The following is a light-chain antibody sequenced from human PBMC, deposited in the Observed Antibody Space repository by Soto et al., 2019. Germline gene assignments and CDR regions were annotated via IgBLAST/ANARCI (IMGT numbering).Light chain of an antibody. Sequence: EIVLTQSPRILSLSPGEGATLSCRASQSVSTNFFAWYQQRPGQAPRLLIYGASTRATGIPDRFSGSGSGTDLTLTISRLEPEDFAVYYGQQYGRTSWTFGQGTKVEIK. V-gene: IGKV3-20*01. CDR2: GAS. J-gene: IGKJ1*01. CDR3: QQYGRTSWT. CDR1: QSVSTNF.